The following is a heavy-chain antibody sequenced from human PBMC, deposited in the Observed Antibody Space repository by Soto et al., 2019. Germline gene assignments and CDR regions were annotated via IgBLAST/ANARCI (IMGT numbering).Heavy chain of an antibody. D-gene: IGHD3-22*01. Sequence: SETLSLTCTVFGGSISSYYWSWIRQPPGKGLEWIGYIYYSGSTNYNPSLKSRVTISVDTSKNQFSLKLSSVTAADTAVYYCARVDSSGYYYEYFDYWGQGTLVTVSS. CDR1: GGSISSYY. J-gene: IGHJ4*02. V-gene: IGHV4-59*01. CDR2: IYYSGST. CDR3: ARVDSSGYYYEYFDY.